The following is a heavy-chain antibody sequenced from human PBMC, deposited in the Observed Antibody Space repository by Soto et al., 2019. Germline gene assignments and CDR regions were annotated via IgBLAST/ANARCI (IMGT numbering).Heavy chain of an antibody. J-gene: IGHJ6*02. CDR2: IESGGTA. V-gene: IGHV3-53*01. Sequence: PGCCMRLSSKADGFSVSSRYMSWVRQAPGMGMEWVAVIESGGTAHYADSVKGRFTISRDNPNNIIYLQLHTLRAEDTAVYYCAKDLAPLKLLLCVCHGLEVWGQGTTVPVS. CDR3: AKDLAPLKLLLCVCHGLEV. D-gene: IGHD2-15*01. CDR1: GFSVSSRY.